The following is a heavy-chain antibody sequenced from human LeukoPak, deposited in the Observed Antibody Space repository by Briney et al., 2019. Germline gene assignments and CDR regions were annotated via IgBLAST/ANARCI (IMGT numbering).Heavy chain of an antibody. CDR2: INGGGVNT. J-gene: IGHJ4*02. CDR1: RFTFSSYA. CDR3: AKDLYSNYGPADY. D-gene: IGHD4-11*01. V-gene: IGHV3-23*01. Sequence: GGSLRLSCAASRFTFSSYAMSWVRQAPGKGLEWVSTINGGGVNTHYADSVGGRFTISRDNSKNTLFLQMNSLRDEDTAVYYCAKDLYSNYGPADYWGQGNLVTVSS.